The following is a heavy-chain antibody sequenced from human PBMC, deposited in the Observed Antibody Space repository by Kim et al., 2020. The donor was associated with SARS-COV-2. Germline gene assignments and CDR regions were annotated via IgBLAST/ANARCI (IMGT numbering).Heavy chain of an antibody. CDR3: AKDRVIVPAANRFDY. Sequence: GGSLRLSCAASGFTFSSYAMSWVRQAPGKGLEWVSAISGSGGSTFSADSVNGRFTISRDNSKNTLYLQMNSLRAENTAVYYCAKDRVIVPAANRFDYWGQGTMVTVSS. J-gene: IGHJ4*02. D-gene: IGHD2-2*01. CDR1: GFTFSSYA. V-gene: IGHV3-23*01. CDR2: ISGSGGST.